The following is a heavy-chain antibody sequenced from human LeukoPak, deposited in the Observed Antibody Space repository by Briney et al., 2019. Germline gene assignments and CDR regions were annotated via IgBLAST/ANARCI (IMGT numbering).Heavy chain of an antibody. CDR3: AKTFCSSPSCYSPDY. V-gene: IGHV3-21*04. CDR1: GFTFSSYS. Sequence: GGSLRLSCAASGFTFSSYSMNWVRQAPGKGLEWVSSISSSSSYVYYADSVKGRFTISRDNSKNTLYLQMNSLRAEDTAAYYCAKTFCSSPSCYSPDYWGQGTLVTVSS. D-gene: IGHD2-2*01. CDR2: ISSSSSYV. J-gene: IGHJ4*02.